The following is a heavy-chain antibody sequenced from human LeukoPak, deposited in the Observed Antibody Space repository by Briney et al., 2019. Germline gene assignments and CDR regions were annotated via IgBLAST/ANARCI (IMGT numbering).Heavy chain of an antibody. CDR1: GGSFSGYY. D-gene: IGHD2-15*01. V-gene: IGHV4-34*01. CDR3: ARVGCTGGTCYSRDFDF. Sequence: SETLSLTCAVSGGSFSGYYWSWIRQPPGKGLEWIGEIDRSGSTSYNPSLKSRVTVSIDTSKNQFSLKLTSVTAADTAVYYCARVGCTGGTCYSRDFDFWGQGTLVTVSS. CDR2: IDRSGST. J-gene: IGHJ4*02.